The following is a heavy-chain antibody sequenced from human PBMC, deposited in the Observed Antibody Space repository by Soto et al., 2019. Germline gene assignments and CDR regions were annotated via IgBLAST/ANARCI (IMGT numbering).Heavy chain of an antibody. CDR2: IYCDDDK. Sequence: QITLKESGPTLVKPTQTLTLTCTFSGFSLSTSGVGVGWIRQPPGKALEWLALIYCDDDKRYSPSLNSRLTITKDTSKNQVVLTMTNMDPVDTATYYCAHRNGFGESFDYWGQGTLVTVSS. CDR1: GFSLSTSGVG. D-gene: IGHD3-10*01. V-gene: IGHV2-5*02. CDR3: AHRNGFGESFDY. J-gene: IGHJ4*02.